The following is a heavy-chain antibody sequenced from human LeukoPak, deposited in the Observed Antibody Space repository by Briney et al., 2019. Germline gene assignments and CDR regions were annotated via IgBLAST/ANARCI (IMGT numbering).Heavy chain of an antibody. V-gene: IGHV1-2*06. Sequence: PKASVKVSCKASGYTFTGYYMHWVRQAPGQGLEWMGRINPNSGGTNHAQKFQGRVTMTRDTSINTAYMELSRLRSDDTAVYYCARGGAYDYVWGSYRYFDHWGQGTLVTVSS. J-gene: IGHJ4*02. CDR3: ARGGAYDYVWGSYRYFDH. CDR1: GYTFTGYY. CDR2: INPNSGGT. D-gene: IGHD3-16*02.